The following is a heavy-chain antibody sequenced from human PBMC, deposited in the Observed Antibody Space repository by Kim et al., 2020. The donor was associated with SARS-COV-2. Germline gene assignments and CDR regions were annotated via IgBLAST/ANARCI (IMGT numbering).Heavy chain of an antibody. Sequence: ASVKVSCKASGYTFTGYYMHWVRQAPGQGLEWMGWINPNSGGTNYAQKFQGRVTMTRDTSISTAYMELSRLRSDDTAVYYCARGDDEATGTYNNWFDPWGQGTLVTVSS. J-gene: IGHJ5*02. V-gene: IGHV1-2*02. CDR3: ARGDDEATGTYNNWFDP. CDR2: INPNSGGT. CDR1: GYTFTGYY. D-gene: IGHD1-1*01.